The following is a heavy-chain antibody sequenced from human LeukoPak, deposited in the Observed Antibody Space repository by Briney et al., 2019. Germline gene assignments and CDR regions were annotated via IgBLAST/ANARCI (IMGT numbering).Heavy chain of an antibody. CDR3: ARLPGSLVVTHWVTGQLYYYGMDV. CDR2: ISSSGSTI. D-gene: IGHD3-22*01. J-gene: IGHJ6*02. Sequence: TGGSLRLSCAASGFTFSDYYMSWIRQAPGKGLEWVSYISSSGSTIYYADSVKGRFTISRDNAKNSLYLQMNSLRAEDTAVYYCARLPGSLVVTHWVTGQLYYYGMDVWGQGTTVTVSS. V-gene: IGHV3-11*01. CDR1: GFTFSDYY.